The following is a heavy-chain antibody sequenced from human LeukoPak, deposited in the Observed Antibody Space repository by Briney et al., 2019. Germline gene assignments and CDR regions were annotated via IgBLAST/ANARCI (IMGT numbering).Heavy chain of an antibody. Sequence: SETLSLTCTVSGSSISSYYWSWIRQPPGKGLEWIGYIYYSGNTNYNPSLKSRITISVDTSKNQFFLTLRSVAAADTAFYYCARIGYSYGPQYYFDYWGQGTLVTVSS. D-gene: IGHD5-18*01. CDR1: GSSISSYY. V-gene: IGHV4-59*12. J-gene: IGHJ4*02. CDR2: IYYSGNT. CDR3: ARIGYSYGPQYYFDY.